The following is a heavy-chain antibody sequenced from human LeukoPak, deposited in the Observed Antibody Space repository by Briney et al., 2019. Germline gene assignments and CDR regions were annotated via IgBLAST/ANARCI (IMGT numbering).Heavy chain of an antibody. CDR2: ISGSGGST. CDR3: AKDVGGVVVPAAMGLFDY. J-gene: IGHJ4*02. Sequence: GGSLRLSCAASGFTFSSYAMSWVRQAPGKGLEWVSAISGSGGSTYYADSVKGRFTISRDNSKNTLYLQMNSLRAEDTAVYYCAKDVGGVVVPAAMGLFDYWGQGTQVTVSS. V-gene: IGHV3-23*01. CDR1: GFTFSSYA. D-gene: IGHD2-2*01.